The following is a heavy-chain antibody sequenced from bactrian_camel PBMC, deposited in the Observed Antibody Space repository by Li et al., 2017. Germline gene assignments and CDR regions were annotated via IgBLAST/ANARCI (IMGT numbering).Heavy chain of an antibody. Sequence: HVQLVESGGGSVQAGGSLRLSCGYTYDGGDMAWFRQAPGMEREGVAAISSAGSADYADSVKGRFTIHRDNTKGTLHLQMNNLKPNDTAMYYCVADHQYPGSHGGLLFRLLVLDTFGYWGQGTQVTVS. V-gene: IGHV3S55*01. CDR3: VADHQYPGSHGGLLFRLLVLDTFGY. J-gene: IGHJ6*01. D-gene: IGHD3*01. CDR1: YTYDGGD. CDR2: ISSAGSA.